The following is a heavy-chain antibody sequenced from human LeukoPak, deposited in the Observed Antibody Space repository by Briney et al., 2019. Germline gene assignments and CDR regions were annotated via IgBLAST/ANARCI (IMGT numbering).Heavy chain of an antibody. J-gene: IGHJ4*02. V-gene: IGHV3-23*01. CDR1: GFTFSTYS. D-gene: IGHD4-23*01. CDR3: ARGDYGGDFRYFDF. CDR2: ISGNGDNT. Sequence: PGRSLRLSCAASGFTFSTYSMGWVRQAPGRGLEWVSAISGNGDNTYYADSVKGRFTISRDNSKNTLFLQMSSLRAEDTAVYHCARGDYGGDFRYFDFWGQGTLVTVSS.